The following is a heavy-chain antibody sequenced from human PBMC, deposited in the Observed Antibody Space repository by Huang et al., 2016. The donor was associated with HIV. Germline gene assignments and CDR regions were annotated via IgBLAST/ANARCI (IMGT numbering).Heavy chain of an antibody. V-gene: IGHV1-18*01. CDR2: ISAFNGAT. D-gene: IGHD3-22*01. Sequence: QAQLMQSGPEVKKPGASVKVSCKTSGYSFTDYGITWVRQAPGQGPEWVGWISAFNGATEIAQRLQGRVTLTTDTSTSMAYMELRSLRFDDTAVYFCARDPKYHRIGYYRQRRGIDVWGQGTMVSVSS. CDR3: ARDPKYHRIGYYRQRRGIDV. J-gene: IGHJ3*01. CDR1: GYSFTDYG.